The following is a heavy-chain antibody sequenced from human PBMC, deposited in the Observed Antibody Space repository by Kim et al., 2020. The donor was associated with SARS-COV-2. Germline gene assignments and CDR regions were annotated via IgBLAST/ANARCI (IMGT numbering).Heavy chain of an antibody. CDR1: GDSVSSNSAA. Sequence: SQTLSLTCAISGDSVSSNSAAWNWIRQSPSRGLEWLGRTYYRSKWYNDYAVSVKSRITINPDTSKNQFSLQLNSVTPEDTAVYYCAREGGSSWDNYYYGMDVWGQGTTVTVSS. J-gene: IGHJ6*02. D-gene: IGHD6-13*01. V-gene: IGHV6-1*01. CDR3: AREGGSSWDNYYYGMDV. CDR2: TYYRSKWYN.